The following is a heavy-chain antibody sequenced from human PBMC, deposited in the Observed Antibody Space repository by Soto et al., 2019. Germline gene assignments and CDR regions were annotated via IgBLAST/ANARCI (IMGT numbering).Heavy chain of an antibody. J-gene: IGHJ5*02. Sequence: QVQLVESGGGVVQPGRSLRLSCAASGFTFSSYGMHWVRQAPGKGLEWVAVISYDGSNKYYADSVKGRFTISRDNSKNTLYLQMNSLGAEDTAVYYCAKGWRELVPWGQGTLVTVSS. V-gene: IGHV3-30*18. CDR1: GFTFSSYG. CDR3: AKGWRELVP. CDR2: ISYDGSNK. D-gene: IGHD1-26*01.